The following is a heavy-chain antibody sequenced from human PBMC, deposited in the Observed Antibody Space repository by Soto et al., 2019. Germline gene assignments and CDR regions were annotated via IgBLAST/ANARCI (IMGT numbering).Heavy chain of an antibody. D-gene: IGHD3-22*01. CDR1: GYTFTGYY. J-gene: IGHJ3*02. V-gene: IGHV1-2*02. CDR2: INPNSGGT. CDR3: AREGATYYYDSTGPHAFDI. Sequence: ASVKVSCKASGYTFTGYYMHWVRQAPGQGLEWMGWINPNSGGTNYAQKFQGRVTMTRDTSISTAYMELSRLRSDDTAVYYCAREGATYYYDSTGPHAFDIWGQGTMVTVSS.